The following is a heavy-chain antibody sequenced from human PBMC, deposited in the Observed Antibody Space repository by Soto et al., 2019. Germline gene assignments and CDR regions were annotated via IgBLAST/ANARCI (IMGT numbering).Heavy chain of an antibody. Sequence: PSETRSLTCTVSGGSISSYYWSWIRQPPGKGLEWIGYIYYSGSTNYNPSLKSRVTISVDTSKNQFSLKLSSVTAADTAVYYCARVWGGAFDIWGQGTMLTVSS. CDR2: IYYSGST. CDR3: ARVWGGAFDI. V-gene: IGHV4-59*01. J-gene: IGHJ3*02. CDR1: GGSISSYY. D-gene: IGHD3-10*01.